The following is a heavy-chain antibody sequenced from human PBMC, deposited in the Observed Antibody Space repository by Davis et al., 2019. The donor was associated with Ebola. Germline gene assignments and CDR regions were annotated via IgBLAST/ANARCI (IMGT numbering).Heavy chain of an antibody. CDR2: VDWDGDK. J-gene: IGHJ4*02. CDR1: GFSLNTGGMC. Sequence: SGPTLVKPPQTLTLTCTFSGFSLNTGGMCVSWIRQPPGKALEWLALVDWDGDKFYSTSLKTRLTISKDTSKNQVVLTMTNMDPVDTATYYCTRSRSSRLYFDYWGQGTLVTVSS. CDR3: TRSRSSRLYFDY. D-gene: IGHD6-6*01. V-gene: IGHV2-70*01.